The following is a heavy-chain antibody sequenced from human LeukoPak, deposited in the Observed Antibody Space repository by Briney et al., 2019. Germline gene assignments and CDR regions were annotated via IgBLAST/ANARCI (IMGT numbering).Heavy chain of an antibody. CDR1: GYTFTSYD. J-gene: IGHJ1*01. CDR3: AREWGHSSSWYKQGYFQH. D-gene: IGHD6-13*01. CDR2: MNPILGIA. Sequence: SVKVSCKASGYTFTSYDINWVRQATGQRLEWMGWMNPILGIANYAQKFQGRVTITADKSTSTAYMELSSLRSEDTAVYYCAREWGHSSSWYKQGYFQHWGQGTLVTVSS. V-gene: IGHV1-69*10.